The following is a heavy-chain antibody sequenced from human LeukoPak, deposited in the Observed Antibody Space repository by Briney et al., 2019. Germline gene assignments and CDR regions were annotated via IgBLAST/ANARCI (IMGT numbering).Heavy chain of an antibody. D-gene: IGHD4/OR15-4a*01. CDR3: TRDSANYHFAY. J-gene: IGHJ4*02. Sequence: GSLRLSRAASGFTVKDNFMSWVRQAPGKGLEWVSVLYSGGATYYADSVKGRFTISRDNSKNIVFLQMNDLRTEDTAFYYCTRDSANYHFAYWGQGALVTVSS. CDR2: LYSGGAT. CDR1: GFTVKDNF. V-gene: IGHV3-66*01.